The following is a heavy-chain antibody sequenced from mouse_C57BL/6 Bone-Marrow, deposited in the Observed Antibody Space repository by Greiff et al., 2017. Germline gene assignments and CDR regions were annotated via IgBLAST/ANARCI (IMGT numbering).Heavy chain of an antibody. V-gene: IGHV1-59*01. D-gene: IGHD2-4*01. CDR3: ARDYDYDDYYAMDY. CDR2: IDPSDSYT. CDR1: GYTFTSYW. Sequence: QVQLQQPGAELVRPGTSVKLSCKASGYTFTSYWMHWVKQRPGQGLEWIGVIDPSDSYTNYNQKFKGKATLTVDTSSSTAYMQLSSLTSEDSAVYDCARDYDYDDYYAMDYWGQGTSVTVSS. J-gene: IGHJ4*01.